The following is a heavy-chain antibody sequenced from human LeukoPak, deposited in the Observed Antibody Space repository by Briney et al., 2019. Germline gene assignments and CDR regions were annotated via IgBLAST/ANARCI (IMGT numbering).Heavy chain of an antibody. CDR3: ARVRYSSSWYGRSLFDY. Sequence: PSETLSLTCTVSGGSISSYYWSWIRQPPGKGLEWIGYIYYSGSTNYNPSLKSQVTISVDTSKNQFSLKLSSVTAADTAVYYCARVRYSSSWYGRSLFDYWGQGTLVTVSS. V-gene: IGHV4-59*01. CDR2: IYYSGST. D-gene: IGHD6-13*01. J-gene: IGHJ4*02. CDR1: GGSISSYY.